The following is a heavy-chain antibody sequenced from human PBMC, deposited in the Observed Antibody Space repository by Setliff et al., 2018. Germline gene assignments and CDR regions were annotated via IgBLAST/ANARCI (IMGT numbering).Heavy chain of an antibody. Sequence: GGSLRLSCVVSGFTFSSYAMSWIRQAPGKGLEWVSTISGSGGTTYYADSVKGRFTISRDNSKNTLYLQMNSLRAEDTAVYYCAKVNNRFWSGYYPYYYAMDVWGQGTTVTVSS. D-gene: IGHD3-3*01. J-gene: IGHJ6*02. CDR1: GFTFSSYA. CDR3: AKVNNRFWSGYYPYYYAMDV. CDR2: ISGSGGTT. V-gene: IGHV3-23*01.